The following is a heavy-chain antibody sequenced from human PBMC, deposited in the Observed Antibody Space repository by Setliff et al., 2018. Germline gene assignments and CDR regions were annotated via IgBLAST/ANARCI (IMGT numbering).Heavy chain of an antibody. V-gene: IGHV3-23*01. CDR3: ASCYDSSGYYRYWYFDL. J-gene: IGHJ2*01. CDR1: GFTFSSYA. D-gene: IGHD3-22*01. Sequence: GGSLRLACAASGFTFSSYAMGWVRQAPGKGLEWVSAISGSGGSTYYADSVKGRFTISRDNSKNTLYLQMNSLRAEDTAVYSCASCYDSSGYYRYWYFDLWGRGTLVTVSS. CDR2: ISGSGGST.